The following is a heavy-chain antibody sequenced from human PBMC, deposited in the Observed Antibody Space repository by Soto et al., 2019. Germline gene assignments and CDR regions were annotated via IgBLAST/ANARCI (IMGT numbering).Heavy chain of an antibody. CDR2: ISYDGSNK. J-gene: IGHJ6*02. Sequence: QVQLVESGGGVVQPGRSLRLSCAASGFTFSSYGMHWVRQAPGKGLEWVAVISYDGSNKYYADSVKGRFTISRDNSKNTLYLQMNSLRAEDTAVYYCAKVKTYYYYYGMDVWGQGTTVTVSS. V-gene: IGHV3-30*18. CDR1: GFTFSSYG. CDR3: AKVKTYYYYYGMDV.